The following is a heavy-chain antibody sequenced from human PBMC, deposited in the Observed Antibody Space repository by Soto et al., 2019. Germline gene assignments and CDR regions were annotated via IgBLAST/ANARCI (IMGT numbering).Heavy chain of an antibody. CDR1: GYTFTSYD. V-gene: IGHV1-8*01. CDR3: AREKRIAARNTFDP. CDR2: MNPNSGNT. D-gene: IGHD6-6*01. J-gene: IGHJ5*02. Sequence: QVQLVQSGAEVKKPGASVKVSCKASGYTFTSYDINWVRQATGQGLEWMGWMNPNSGNTGYAQKFQGRVTMTRNTSISTAYMELSSPRSEDTAVYYCAREKRIAARNTFDPWGQGTLVTVSS.